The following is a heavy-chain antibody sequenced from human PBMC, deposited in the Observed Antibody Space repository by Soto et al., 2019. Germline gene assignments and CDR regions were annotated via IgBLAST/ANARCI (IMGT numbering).Heavy chain of an antibody. D-gene: IGHD3-22*01. J-gene: IGHJ4*02. CDR2: ISTNGGST. CDR3: VKGEYYYDSSGYYPFDY. Sequence: GGSLRLSCPASGFTFSSYAMHWVRQAPGKGLEYVSSISTNGGSTHYADSVKGRFTISRDNSKNTQYLQMSSLRADDTAVYYCVKGEYYYDSSGYYPFDYWGQGT. V-gene: IGHV3-64D*06. CDR1: GFTFSSYA.